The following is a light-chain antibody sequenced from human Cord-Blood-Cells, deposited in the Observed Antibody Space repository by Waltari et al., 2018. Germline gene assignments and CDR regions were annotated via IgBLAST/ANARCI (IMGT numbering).Light chain of an antibody. CDR2: AAS. V-gene: IGKV1-39*01. J-gene: IGKJ2*01. CDR3: QQSYSTPYT. Sequence: DIQMTQSPSSLSASVGDRVTITCRASQSISSYLNWYQQKPGKAPKLLIYAASSVQSGVPSRFSGSVSGTDFTLTISSLQPEDFATYYCQQSYSTPYTFGQGTKLEIK. CDR1: QSISSY.